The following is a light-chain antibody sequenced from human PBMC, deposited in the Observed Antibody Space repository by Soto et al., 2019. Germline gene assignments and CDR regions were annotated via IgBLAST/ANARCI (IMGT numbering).Light chain of an antibody. V-gene: IGLV1-44*01. CDR2: SDN. CDR3: AARDDSLNGYV. CDR1: RSNLGSNT. J-gene: IGLJ1*01. Sequence: QSVLTQPPSASGTPGQRVSISCSGSRSNLGSNTVNWYQQLPGTAPKLLIYSDNERPSGVPDRFSGSRSGTSASLAISGLQSEDEADYYYAARDDSLNGYVFGTGTKLTVL.